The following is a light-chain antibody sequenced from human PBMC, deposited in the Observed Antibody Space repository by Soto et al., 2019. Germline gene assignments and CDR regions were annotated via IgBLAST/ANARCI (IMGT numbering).Light chain of an antibody. CDR3: QQYDNLLFT. CDR1: QDISNH. Sequence: DIQMTQSPSSLSASVGDRVTITCLASQDISNHLNWYQQKPGEAPKLPIYDASNLETGVPSRFSGSGSGTDFTFTISSLQPEDFAAYYCQQYDNLLFTFGPGTKVDIK. V-gene: IGKV1-33*01. CDR2: DAS. J-gene: IGKJ3*01.